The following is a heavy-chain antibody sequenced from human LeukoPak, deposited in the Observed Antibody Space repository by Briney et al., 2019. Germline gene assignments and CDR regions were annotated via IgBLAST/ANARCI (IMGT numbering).Heavy chain of an antibody. D-gene: IGHD5-18*01. V-gene: IGHV4-59*08. J-gene: IGHJ4*02. Sequence: PSETLSLTCTVSGGSISSYYWSWIRQPPGKGLEWIGDIYYSGSTNYNPSLKSRVTISVDTSKNQFSLKLSSVTAADTAVYYSARHHGYSYGPFDYWGQGTLVTVSS. CDR2: IYYSGST. CDR3: ARHHGYSYGPFDY. CDR1: GGSISSYY.